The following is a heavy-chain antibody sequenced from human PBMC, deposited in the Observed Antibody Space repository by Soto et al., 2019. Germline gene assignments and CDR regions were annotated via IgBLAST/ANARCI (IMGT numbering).Heavy chain of an antibody. V-gene: IGHV1-2*04. CDR1: GYTFTGYY. Sequence: ASVKVSCKASGYTFTGYYMHWVRQAPGQGLEWMGWINPNSGGTNYAQKFQGWVTMTRDTSISTAYMELSRLRSDDTAVYYCARAHYEPPYYFDYWCQGTLVTVSS. CDR2: INPNSGGT. D-gene: IGHD3-22*01. CDR3: ARAHYEPPYYFDY. J-gene: IGHJ4*02.